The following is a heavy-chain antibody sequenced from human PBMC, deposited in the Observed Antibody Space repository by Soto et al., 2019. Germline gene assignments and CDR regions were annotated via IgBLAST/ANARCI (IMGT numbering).Heavy chain of an antibody. CDR1: GGTFSSYA. CDR3: ASGSHDPEPRLFQY. V-gene: IGHV1-69*13. CDR2: IIPIFGTA. J-gene: IGHJ1*01. D-gene: IGHD3-10*01. Sequence: GASVKVSCKASGGTFSSYAISWVRQAPGQGLEWMGGIIPIFGTANYAQKFQGRVTITADESTSTAYMELSSLRSEDTAVYYCASGSHDPEPRLFQYWGQGSLVIVSS.